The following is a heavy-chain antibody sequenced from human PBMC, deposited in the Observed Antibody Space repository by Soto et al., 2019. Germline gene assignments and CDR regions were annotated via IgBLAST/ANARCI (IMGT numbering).Heavy chain of an antibody. CDR2: VNGDGSRT. D-gene: IGHD3-22*01. CDR1: GFTFSSYW. J-gene: IGHJ5*01. V-gene: IGHV3-74*01. Sequence: RRSLRLSCEASGFTFSSYWMHWVRQAPEKGLVWVSRVNGDGSRTDYADSVKGRFTLSRDNAKNTLYLQMTSLRAEDTAVYFCSFLDDSRGQKCFD. CDR3: SFLDDSRGQKCFD.